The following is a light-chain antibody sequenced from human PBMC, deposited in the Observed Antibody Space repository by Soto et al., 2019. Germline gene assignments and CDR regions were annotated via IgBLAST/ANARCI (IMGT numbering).Light chain of an antibody. CDR3: QQYGYLVT. Sequence: EIVLTQSPGTLSLSPGERATLSCRASQSITNNYLAWYQQKPGLAHRLLIYGASSRATGIPDRFSGSGSGTDFTLTISRLEPEDFAMYYCQQYGYLVTFGGGTKVDIK. CDR1: QSITNNY. CDR2: GAS. J-gene: IGKJ4*01. V-gene: IGKV3-20*01.